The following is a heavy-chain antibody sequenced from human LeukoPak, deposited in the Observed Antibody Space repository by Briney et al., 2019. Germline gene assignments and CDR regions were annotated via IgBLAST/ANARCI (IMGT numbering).Heavy chain of an antibody. J-gene: IGHJ4*02. V-gene: IGHV3-30*18. CDR2: ISYDGSNE. D-gene: IGHD3-3*01. Sequence: HWVRQAPGEGLEGVAVISYDGSNEEYADSVTGRFNISRDNSKNTLYLQMNSLRPEDTAVYYCAKDYTIFGIVIHLLDYWGQGTLVTVSS. CDR3: AKDYTIFGIVIHLLDY.